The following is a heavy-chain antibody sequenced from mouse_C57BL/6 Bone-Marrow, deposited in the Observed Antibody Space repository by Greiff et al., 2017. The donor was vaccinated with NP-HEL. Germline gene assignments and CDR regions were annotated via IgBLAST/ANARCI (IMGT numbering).Heavy chain of an antibody. CDR2: IDPSDSYT. Sequence: VQLQQPGAELVKPGASVKLSCKASGYTFTSYWMQWVKQRPGQGLEWIGEIDPSDSYTNYNQKFKGKATLTVDTSSSTAYMQLSSLTSEDSAVYYCARSGDSSGYVPYAMDYWGQGTSVTVSS. CDR3: ARSGDSSGYVPYAMDY. J-gene: IGHJ4*01. CDR1: GYTFTSYW. V-gene: IGHV1-50*01. D-gene: IGHD3-2*02.